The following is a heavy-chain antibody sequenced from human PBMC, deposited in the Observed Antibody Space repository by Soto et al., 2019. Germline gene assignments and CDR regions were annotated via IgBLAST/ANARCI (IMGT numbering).Heavy chain of an antibody. V-gene: IGHV4-30-2*01. Sequence: PSETLSLTCAVSGGSIGSGGHSWGWILQPPGEGLEWIGYIYHTGSTNYNPSLKSRVTISVDRSKNQFSLKLSSVTAADTAVYYGARRIGPRSYFDYWGQGPRVTVAS. J-gene: IGHJ4*02. D-gene: IGHD3-10*01. CDR2: IYHTGST. CDR3: ARRIGPRSYFDY. CDR1: GGSIGSGGHS.